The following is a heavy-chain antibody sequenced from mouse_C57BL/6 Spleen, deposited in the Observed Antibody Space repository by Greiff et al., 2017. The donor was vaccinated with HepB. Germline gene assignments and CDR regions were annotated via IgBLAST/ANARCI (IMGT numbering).Heavy chain of an antibody. CDR3: ARSYYSNSFDY. Sequence: VQLKQSGPELVKPGASVKISCKASGYTFTDYYMNWVKQSHGKSLEWIGDINPNNGGTSYNQKFKGKATLTVDKSSSTAYMELRSLTSEDSAVYYCARSYYSNSFDYWGQGTTLTVSS. CDR2: INPNNGGT. D-gene: IGHD2-5*01. CDR1: GYTFTDYY. V-gene: IGHV1-26*01. J-gene: IGHJ2*01.